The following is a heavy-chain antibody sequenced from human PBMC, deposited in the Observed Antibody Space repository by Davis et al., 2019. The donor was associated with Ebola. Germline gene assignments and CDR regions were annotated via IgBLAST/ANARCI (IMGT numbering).Heavy chain of an antibody. J-gene: IGHJ4*02. D-gene: IGHD6-13*01. CDR1: GYTFTSYG. Sequence: AASVKVSCKASGYTFTSYGISWVRQAPGQGLEWMGWISAYNGNTNYAQKLQGRVTMTTDTSTSTAYMELRSLRSDDTAVYYCARDRGMIAAAGHFDYWGQGTLVTVSS. V-gene: IGHV1-18*01. CDR2: ISAYNGNT. CDR3: ARDRGMIAAAGHFDY.